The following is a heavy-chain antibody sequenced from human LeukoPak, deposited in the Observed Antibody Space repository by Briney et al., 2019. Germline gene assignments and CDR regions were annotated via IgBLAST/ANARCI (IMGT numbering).Heavy chain of an antibody. Sequence: GGSLRLSCAASGFTFRSYEMTWVRQAPGRGLEWVSYISGSGSTIYYTDSVKGRFTISRDNAKNSLYLQMNSLRAEDTAVYYCAGLVLDYWGQGTLVTVSS. D-gene: IGHD6-19*01. J-gene: IGHJ4*02. V-gene: IGHV3-48*03. CDR1: GFTFRSYE. CDR2: ISGSGSTI. CDR3: AGLVLDY.